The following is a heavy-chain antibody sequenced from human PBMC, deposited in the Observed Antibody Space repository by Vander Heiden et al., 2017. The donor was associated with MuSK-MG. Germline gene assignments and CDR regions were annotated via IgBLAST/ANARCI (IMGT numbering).Heavy chain of an antibody. CDR1: GFTFSSYW. CDR3: ARGQRDTGYRPSDY. V-gene: IGHV3-7*03. Sequence: EVQLVESGGGLVQPGGSLRLSCAASGFTFSSYWMSWVRQAPGKGLEWVASVKEDGSEKFYVDSVKGRFTVSRDNTKNSLYLQMNSLRAEDTAVFYCARGQRDTGYRPSDYWGQGTLVIVSS. J-gene: IGHJ4*02. CDR2: VKEDGSEK. D-gene: IGHD3-9*01.